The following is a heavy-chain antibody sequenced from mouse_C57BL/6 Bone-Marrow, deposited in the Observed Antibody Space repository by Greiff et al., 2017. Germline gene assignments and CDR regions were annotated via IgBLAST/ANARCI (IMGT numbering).Heavy chain of an antibody. CDR1: GYTFTSYW. Sequence: VQLQQPGAELVKPGASVKLSCKASGYTFTSYWMQWVKQRPGQGLEWIGEIDPSDSYTNYNQKFKGKATLTVDTSSSSAYMQLSSLTSEDAAVYYCAREGYDGNSWFAYWGQGTLVTDSA. CDR3: AREGYDGNSWFAY. CDR2: IDPSDSYT. D-gene: IGHD1-1*01. V-gene: IGHV1-50*01. J-gene: IGHJ3*01.